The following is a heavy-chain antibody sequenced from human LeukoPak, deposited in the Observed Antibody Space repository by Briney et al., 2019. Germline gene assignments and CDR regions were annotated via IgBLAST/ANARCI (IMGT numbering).Heavy chain of an antibody. V-gene: IGHV4-39*01. CDR3: ARRGSSFFDY. J-gene: IGHJ4*02. CDR2: IYYSGST. Sequence: SETLSLTCTVSGDSISSSTYYWGWIRQPPGKGLEWIGSIYYSGSTYYNPSLKSRVTISIDTSKNQFSLKLSSVTAADTAVYYCARRGSSFFDYWGQGILVTVSS. D-gene: IGHD6-13*01. CDR1: GDSISSSTYY.